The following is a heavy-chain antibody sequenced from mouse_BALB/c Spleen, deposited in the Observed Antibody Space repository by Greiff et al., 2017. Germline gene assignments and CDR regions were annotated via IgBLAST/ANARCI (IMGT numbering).Heavy chain of an antibody. CDR1: GYTFTSYW. CDR2: INPSNGGT. Sequence: QVQLQQPGAELVKPGTSVKLSCKASGYTFTSYWMHWVKLRPGQGFEWIGEINPSNGGTNYNERFKRKATLTVDNSSSTAYMQRSRLTSEDSAVYYCTIWSTTAGGFAYWGQGTLVTVSA. D-gene: IGHD1-2*01. CDR3: TIWSTTAGGFAY. V-gene: IGHV1S16*01. J-gene: IGHJ3*01.